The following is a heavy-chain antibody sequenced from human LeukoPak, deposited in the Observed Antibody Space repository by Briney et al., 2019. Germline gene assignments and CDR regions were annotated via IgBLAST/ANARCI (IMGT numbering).Heavy chain of an antibody. CDR2: IIPIFGTA. J-gene: IGHJ3*02. CDR3: GRGGGGVVFDT. V-gene: IGHV1-69*13. CDR1: GGTFSSYA. D-gene: IGHD3-16*01. Sequence: SVKVSCKASGGTFSSYAISWVRQAPGQGLEWMGGIIPIFGTANYAQKFQGRVTITADESTSTAYMELSSLRSEDTAVYYCGRGGGGVVFDTGGKGTMATVSS.